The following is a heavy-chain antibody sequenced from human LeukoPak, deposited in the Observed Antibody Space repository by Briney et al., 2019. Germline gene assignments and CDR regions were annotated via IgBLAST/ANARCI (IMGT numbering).Heavy chain of an antibody. CDR3: AKVSGLLWFGELFLDY. J-gene: IGHJ4*02. Sequence: GGSLRLSCAASGFTFSSYGMHWVRQAPGKGLEWVAFIRYDGSNKYYADSVKGRFTISRDNSKNTLYLKMNSLRAEDTAVYYCAKVSGLLWFGELFLDYWGQGTLVTVSS. V-gene: IGHV3-30*02. CDR1: GFTFSSYG. D-gene: IGHD3-10*01. CDR2: IRYDGSNK.